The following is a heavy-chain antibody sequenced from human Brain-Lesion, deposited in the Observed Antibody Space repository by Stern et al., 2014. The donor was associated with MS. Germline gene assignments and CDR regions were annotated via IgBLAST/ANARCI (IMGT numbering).Heavy chain of an antibody. CDR3: ARGRVVPGFQYYATDV. CDR2: IFNSGST. J-gene: IGHJ6*02. V-gene: IGHV4-61*02. D-gene: IGHD2-2*01. Sequence: VQLVQSGPGLVKPSQTLSLSCTVSGGSISSGGYYWSWIRQPAGKGLEWIGRIFNSGSTRYNPSLKGRVTISIDTSKNQFSLRLNPMTAADTAVYYCARGRVVPGFQYYATDVWGQGTTVIVSS. CDR1: GGSISSGGYY.